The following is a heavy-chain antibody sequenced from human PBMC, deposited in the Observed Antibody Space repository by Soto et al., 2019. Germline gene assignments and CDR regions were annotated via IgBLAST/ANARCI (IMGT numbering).Heavy chain of an antibody. J-gene: IGHJ4*02. CDR2: ISSSSSYI. V-gene: IGHV3-21*01. CDR1: GFTLSSYF. Sequence: GGSLRLSCAASGFTLSSYFMNWVRQAPGKGLEWVSSISSSSSYIYYADSVKGRFTISRDNAKNSLYLQMNSLRAEDTAVYYCARDLTGSYYFDYWGQGTLVSGS. CDR3: ARDLTGSYYFDY. D-gene: IGHD1-1*01.